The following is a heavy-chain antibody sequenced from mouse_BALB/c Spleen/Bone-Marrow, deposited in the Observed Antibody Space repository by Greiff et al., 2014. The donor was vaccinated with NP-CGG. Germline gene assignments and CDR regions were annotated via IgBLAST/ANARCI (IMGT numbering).Heavy chain of an antibody. CDR2: INPSNGGT. Sequence: VKLVESGAELVKPGASVKLSCKASGYTFTNYYMYWVKQRPGQGLEWIGEINPSNGGTNFNEKLKSTATLTVDKSSSTVYMQLSSLTSEDSAVYYCTQLGRFAYWGQGTLVTVSA. V-gene: IGHV1S81*02. D-gene: IGHD4-1*02. J-gene: IGHJ3*01. CDR1: GYTFTNYY. CDR3: TQLGRFAY.